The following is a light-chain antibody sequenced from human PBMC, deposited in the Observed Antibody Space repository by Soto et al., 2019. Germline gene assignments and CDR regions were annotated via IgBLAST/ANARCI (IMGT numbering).Light chain of an antibody. CDR3: QQYNDWPLT. J-gene: IGKJ4*01. CDR2: GAS. V-gene: IGKV3-15*01. Sequence: EIVMTQSPATLSVSPGERATLSCRVSQSVSSDLAWYQQKPGQAPRLLIYGASTRATGIPVRFSGSGSATEFTLTISGLQSEDFAIFYCQQYNDWPLTFGGGTKVEIK. CDR1: QSVSSD.